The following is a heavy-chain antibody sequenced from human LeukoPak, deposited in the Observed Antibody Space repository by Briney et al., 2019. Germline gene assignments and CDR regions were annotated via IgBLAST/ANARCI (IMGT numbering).Heavy chain of an antibody. CDR2: INPNSGGT. Sequence: ASVKVSCKAFGYTFTGYYMHWVRQAPGQGLEWMGRINPNSGGTNYAQKFQGRVTMTRDTSISTAYMELSRLRSDDTAVFYCARGPFVYNWNDGDAFDIWGQGTMVTVSS. CDR1: GYTFTGYY. J-gene: IGHJ3*02. V-gene: IGHV1-2*06. D-gene: IGHD1-20*01. CDR3: ARGPFVYNWNDGDAFDI.